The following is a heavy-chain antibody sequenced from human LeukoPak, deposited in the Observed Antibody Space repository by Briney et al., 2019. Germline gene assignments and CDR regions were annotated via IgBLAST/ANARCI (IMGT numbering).Heavy chain of an antibody. D-gene: IGHD3-10*01. CDR3: ATDPIMNRGVNFDY. Sequence: GASVKVSCKVSGYTLTELSMHWVRRAPGKGLEWMGGFDPEDGETIYAQKSQGRVTMTEDTSTDTAYMELSSLRSEDTAVYYCATDPIMNRGVNFDYWGQGTLVTVSS. CDR2: FDPEDGET. CDR1: GYTLTELS. J-gene: IGHJ4*02. V-gene: IGHV1-24*01.